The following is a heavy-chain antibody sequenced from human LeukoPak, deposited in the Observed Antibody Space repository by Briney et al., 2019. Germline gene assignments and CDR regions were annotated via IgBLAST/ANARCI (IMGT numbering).Heavy chain of an antibody. CDR1: GGSIDSTNW. J-gene: IGHJ4*02. V-gene: IGHV4-4*03. CDR2: IHHDGRI. Sequence: PETLSLTCDVSGGSIDSTNWWNWVRPPPGKGLEWIGEIHHDGRINYNPSLKSRVTLSVDKSKNQFSLRLNSVTAADTAMYYCARSHDHLWGNYPDYWGQGTLVTVSS. D-gene: IGHD3-16*02. CDR3: ARSHDHLWGNYPDY.